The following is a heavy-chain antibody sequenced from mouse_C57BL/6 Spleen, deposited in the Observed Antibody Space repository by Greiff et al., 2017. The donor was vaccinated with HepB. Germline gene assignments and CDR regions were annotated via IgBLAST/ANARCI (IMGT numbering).Heavy chain of an antibody. J-gene: IGHJ3*01. CDR3: ARPPTYDYDGDSFAY. CDR1: GYTFTEYT. V-gene: IGHV1-62-2*01. CDR2: FYPGSGSI. D-gene: IGHD2-4*01. Sequence: QVQLKESGAELVKPGASVKLSCKASGYTFTEYTIHWVKQRSGQGLAWIGWFYPGSGSIKYNEKFKDKATLTADKSSSTVYMELSRLTSEDSAVYFCARPPTYDYDGDSFAYWGQGTLVTVSA.